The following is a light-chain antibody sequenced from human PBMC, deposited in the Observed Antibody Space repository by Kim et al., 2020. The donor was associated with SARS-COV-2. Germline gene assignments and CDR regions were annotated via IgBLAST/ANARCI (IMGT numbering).Light chain of an antibody. CDR2: AAA. J-gene: IGKJ2*03. CDR1: RSISFH. V-gene: IGKV1-39*01. Sequence: SASVGDSVTITCRASRSISFHLNWYQQKSGKAPKLLIYAAASLQPGVSSTFSGSGSGAAFTLTISSLQPDDFATYYCQQTYTTPYSFGQGTKLEI. CDR3: QQTYTTPYS.